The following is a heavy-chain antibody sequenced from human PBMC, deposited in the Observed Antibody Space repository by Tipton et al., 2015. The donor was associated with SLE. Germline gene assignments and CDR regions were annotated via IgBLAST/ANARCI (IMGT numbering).Heavy chain of an antibody. CDR1: GGSISSSIW. D-gene: IGHD2-8*02. CDR2: IFHSGST. J-gene: IGHJ3*02. V-gene: IGHV4-4*01. CDR3: ARDRDIVLEPVPIPPAFDI. Sequence: TLSLTCTVSGGSISSSIWWTWVRQPPGKGLEWIGEIFHSGSTNYNPSLRGRVTMSLDTSRNHFSLKLTSVTAADTAVYFCARDRDIVLEPVPIPPAFDIWGQGTTVTVSS.